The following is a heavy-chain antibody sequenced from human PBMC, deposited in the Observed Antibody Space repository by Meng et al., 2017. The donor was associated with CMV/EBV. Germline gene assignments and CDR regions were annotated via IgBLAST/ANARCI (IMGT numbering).Heavy chain of an antibody. V-gene: IGHV4-39*01. J-gene: IGHJ5*02. CDR3: ARQGISGSYSNNWFDP. D-gene: IGHD1-26*01. CDR2: IYYSGST. CDR1: GSIISSSYY. Sequence: GSIISSSYYWGWIRQPPGKGLEWIGSIYYSGSTYYNPSLKSRVTISVDTSKNQFSLKLSSVTAADTAVYYCARQGISGSYSNNWFDPWGQGTLVTVSS.